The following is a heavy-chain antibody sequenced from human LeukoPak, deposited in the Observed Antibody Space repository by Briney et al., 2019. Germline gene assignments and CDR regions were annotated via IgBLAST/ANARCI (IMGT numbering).Heavy chain of an antibody. CDR1: GFSVSSIY. V-gene: IGHV3-53*01. J-gene: IGHJ4*02. CDR3: ARAPNWRFDH. Sequence: GGSLRLSCAASGFSVSSIYMNWVRQAPGKGLEWVSVIYSDGTTYYADSVKGRFTISRDDSKNILYLHMNSLRAEDTAVYYCARAPNWRFDHWGQGTLVTVSS. CDR2: IYSDGTT. D-gene: IGHD1-1*01.